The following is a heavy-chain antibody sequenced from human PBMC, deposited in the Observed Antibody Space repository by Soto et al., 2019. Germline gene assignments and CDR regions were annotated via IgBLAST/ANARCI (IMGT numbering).Heavy chain of an antibody. CDR1: GGSISSPSYN. V-gene: IGHV4-39*01. CDR2: FFYGGRT. Sequence: QVQLQQSGPGLLKPSETLSLTCTVSGGSISSPSYNWGWVRQPPGKGPEWIGSFFYGGRTHYSPSLESRLSISVDTARCQVSLILTSVTAADTAVYYCATVASTHFDSWCQGALVVVSS. J-gene: IGHJ4*02. CDR3: ATVASTHFDS. D-gene: IGHD1-1*01.